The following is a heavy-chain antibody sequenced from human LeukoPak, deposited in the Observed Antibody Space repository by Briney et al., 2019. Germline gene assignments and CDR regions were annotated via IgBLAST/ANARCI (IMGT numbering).Heavy chain of an antibody. D-gene: IGHD6-13*01. CDR2: ISTSGTTI. J-gene: IGHJ4*02. V-gene: IGHV3-48*03. CDR3: ARALPSRRYYFDY. Sequence: GGSLRLSCAASGFTFISYEMDWVRQAPGKGLEWVSYISTSGTTIYYADSVKGRFTISRDNAKNSLYLQMNSLRAEDTAVYYCARALPSRRYYFDYWGQGTLATVSS. CDR1: GFTFISYE.